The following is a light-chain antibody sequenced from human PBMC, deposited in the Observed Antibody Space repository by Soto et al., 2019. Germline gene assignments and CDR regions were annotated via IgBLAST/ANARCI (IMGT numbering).Light chain of an antibody. CDR3: QQYNNWPPLT. CDR1: QSINNY. CDR2: DGS. V-gene: IGKV3D-15*01. Sequence: EIVLTQSPDTLSLSPGDRATLSCRASQSINNYLAWYQQKPGQAPRLLIYDGSNRATGIPARFSGSGSGTEFTLTISSLQSEDFAVYYCQQYNNWPPLTFGGGTKVDIK. J-gene: IGKJ4*01.